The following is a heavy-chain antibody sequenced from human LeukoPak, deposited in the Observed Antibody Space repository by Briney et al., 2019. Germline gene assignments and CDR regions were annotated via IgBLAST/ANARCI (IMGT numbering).Heavy chain of an antibody. CDR2: ISSSGNTR. J-gene: IGHJ4*02. Sequence: GGSLRLSCAPSGFTFSDYYMSWIRQAPGKGLEWVAYISSSGNTRYYADSVKGRFTISRDNAKNSLYLQMNSLRAKDTAVYYCAWGGMAAFDSWGQGTLVTVSS. CDR1: GFTFSDYY. V-gene: IGHV3-11*04. CDR3: AWGGMAAFDS. D-gene: IGHD3-16*01.